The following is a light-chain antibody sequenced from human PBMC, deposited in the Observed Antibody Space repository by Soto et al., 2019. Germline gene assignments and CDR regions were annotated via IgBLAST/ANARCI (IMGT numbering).Light chain of an antibody. CDR1: SSDVGGYNY. CDR3: NSYTSRATGV. Sequence: QSVLTQPASVSGSPGQSITISCTGTSSDVGGYNYVSWYQQHPGRAPKLIIFEVSNRPSGDSDRFSGSKSDNTASLTISGLQAEDEADYYCNSYTSRATGVFGGGTKVTVL. CDR2: EVS. J-gene: IGLJ2*01. V-gene: IGLV2-14*01.